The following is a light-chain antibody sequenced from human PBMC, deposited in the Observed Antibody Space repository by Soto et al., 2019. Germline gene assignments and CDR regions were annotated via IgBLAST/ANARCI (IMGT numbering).Light chain of an antibody. V-gene: IGKV1-39*01. J-gene: IGKJ4*01. Sequence: DIQMTQSPSSLSASVGDRVTITCRASQSLRGYLNWYQQKPGKAPKLLIYAASSLQSGVSTRFSGSGSGTDFTLTISGLQPEDCAVYYCQQTNSVPLTFGGGTKVEIK. CDR3: QQTNSVPLT. CDR1: QSLRGY. CDR2: AAS.